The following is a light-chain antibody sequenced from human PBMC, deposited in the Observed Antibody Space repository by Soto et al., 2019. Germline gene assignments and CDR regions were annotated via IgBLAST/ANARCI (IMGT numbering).Light chain of an antibody. CDR2: GAA. CDR3: QQYNNWPPIT. CDR1: HSVTSDY. J-gene: IGKJ5*01. V-gene: IGKV3-20*01. Sequence: ESVLTQSPGTLSLSPGERATLSCRASHSVTSDYLAWYQHKLGQAPRLLIYGAASRATGIPDRFSGSGSGTDFTLTISRLEPEDFAVYYCQQYNNWPPITFGQGTRLEI.